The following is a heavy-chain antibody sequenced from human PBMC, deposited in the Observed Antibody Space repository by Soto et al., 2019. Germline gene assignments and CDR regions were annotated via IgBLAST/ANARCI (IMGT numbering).Heavy chain of an antibody. CDR3: ARTLGLWFGELDY. CDR1: GGSFSGYY. V-gene: IGHV4-34*01. CDR2: INHSGST. J-gene: IGHJ4*02. Sequence: PSETLSLTCAVYGGSFSGYYWSWIRQPPGKGLEWIGEINHSGSTNYNPSLKSRVTIPVDTSKNQFSLKLSSVTAADTAVYYCARTLGLWFGELDYWGQGTLVTVSS. D-gene: IGHD3-10*01.